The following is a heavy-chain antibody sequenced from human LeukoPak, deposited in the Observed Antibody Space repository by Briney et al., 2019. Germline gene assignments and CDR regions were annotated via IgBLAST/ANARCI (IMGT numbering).Heavy chain of an antibody. V-gene: IGHV4-34*01. CDR1: GGSFSGYY. CDR3: ARGQGGYSSSWPYYFDY. CDR2: INHSGST. Sequence: TSETLSLTCAVYGGSFSGYYWSWIRQPPGKGLEWIGEINHSGSTNYNPSLKSRVTISVDTSKNQFSLKLSSVTAADTAVYYCARGQGGYSSSWPYYFDYWGQGTLVTVSS. D-gene: IGHD6-13*01. J-gene: IGHJ4*02.